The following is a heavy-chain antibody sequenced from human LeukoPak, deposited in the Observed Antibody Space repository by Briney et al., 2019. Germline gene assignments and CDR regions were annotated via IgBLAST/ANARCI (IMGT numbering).Heavy chain of an antibody. V-gene: IGHV3-20*04. CDR2: INWNGGST. D-gene: IGHD3-3*01. Sequence: PGGSLRLSCAASGFTFDDYGMSWVRQAPGKGLEWVSGINWNGGSTGYADSVKGRFTISRDNAKNSLYLQMNSLRAEDTALYYCARVSNRAITIFGVVTTWGYFDYWGQGTLVTVPS. CDR3: ARVSNRAITIFGVVTTWGYFDY. CDR1: GFTFDDYG. J-gene: IGHJ4*02.